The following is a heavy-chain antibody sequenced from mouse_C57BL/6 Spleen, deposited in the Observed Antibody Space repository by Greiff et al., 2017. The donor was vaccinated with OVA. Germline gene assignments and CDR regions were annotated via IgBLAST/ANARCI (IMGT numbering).Heavy chain of an antibody. V-gene: IGHV1-69*01. Sequence: VQLQQPGAELVMPGASVKLSCKASGYTFTSYWMHWVKQRPGQGLEWIGEIDPSDSYTNYNQKFKGKSTLTVDKSSSTAYMQLSSLTSEDSAVYYCAVNYLFAYWGQGTLVTVSA. D-gene: IGHD2-1*01. J-gene: IGHJ3*01. CDR1: GYTFTSYW. CDR2: IDPSDSYT. CDR3: AVNYLFAY.